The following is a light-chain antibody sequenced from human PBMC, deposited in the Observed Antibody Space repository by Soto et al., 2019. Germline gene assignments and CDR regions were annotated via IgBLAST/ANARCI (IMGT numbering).Light chain of an antibody. CDR2: EAS. CDR1: QGITTF. V-gene: IGKV1-27*01. J-gene: IGKJ4*01. Sequence: DIPMTQSPSSLSASVGDRVTITCRASQGITTFLAWYQQKPGQVPKLLIYEASTLLSGVPSRFSGSGSGTDFTLTISSLQPEYDATYYCQEYNSATSFGGGTKVEIK. CDR3: QEYNSATS.